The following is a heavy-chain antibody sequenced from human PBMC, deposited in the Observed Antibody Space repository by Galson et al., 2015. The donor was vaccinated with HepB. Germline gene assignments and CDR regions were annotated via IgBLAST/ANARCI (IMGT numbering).Heavy chain of an antibody. V-gene: IGHV3-30-3*01. CDR2: ISYDGSNK. CDR1: GFTFSSYA. J-gene: IGHJ4*02. CDR3: ARDPGGYATPYLDY. Sequence: LRLSCAASGFTFSSYAMHWVRQAPGKGLEWVAVISYDGSNKYYADSVKGRFTISRDNSKNTLYLQMNSLRAEDTAVYYCARDPGGYATPYLDYWGQGTQVTVSS. D-gene: IGHD3-22*01.